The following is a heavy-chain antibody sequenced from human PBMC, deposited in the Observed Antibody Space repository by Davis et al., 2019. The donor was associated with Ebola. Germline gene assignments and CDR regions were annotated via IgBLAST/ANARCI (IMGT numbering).Heavy chain of an antibody. CDR1: GFTFSTYA. CDR3: AKAPYSSGWYYFDY. Sequence: GGSLRLSCAASGFTFSTYAMTWVRQAPGKGLEWVSAISGSGGSTYYADSVKGRFTISRDNSKKTLYLQMNSLRAEDTAVYYCAKAPYSSGWYYFDYWGQGTLVTVSS. J-gene: IGHJ4*02. D-gene: IGHD6-19*01. CDR2: ISGSGGST. V-gene: IGHV3-23*01.